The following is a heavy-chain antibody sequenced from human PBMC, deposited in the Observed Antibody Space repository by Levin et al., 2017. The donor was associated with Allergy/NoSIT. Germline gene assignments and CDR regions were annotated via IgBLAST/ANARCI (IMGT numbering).Heavy chain of an antibody. V-gene: IGHV3-30*18. CDR2: ISYDGSNK. CDR1: GFTFSSYG. D-gene: IGHD1-7*01. CDR3: AKTRTGTTPRDWYFDL. J-gene: IGHJ2*01. Sequence: PGGSLRLSCAASGFTFSSYGMHWVRQAPGKGLEWVAVISYDGSNKYYADSVKGRFTISRDNSKNTLYLQMNSLRAEDTAVYYCAKTRTGTTPRDWYFDLWGRGTLVTVSS.